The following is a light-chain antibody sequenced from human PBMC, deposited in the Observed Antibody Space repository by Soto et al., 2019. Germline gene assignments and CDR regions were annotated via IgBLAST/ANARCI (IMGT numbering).Light chain of an antibody. CDR1: SSDVGGYNY. Sequence: QSALTQPASMSGSPGQSITISCTGTSSDVGGYNYVSWYRQHPGKAPKLMIYDVNNRPSGLSNRFSGSNSGNTASLTISGLQAEDEADYYCSSHSSSSTLVVFGGGTKLTVL. V-gene: IGLV2-14*03. CDR3: SSHSSSSTLVV. J-gene: IGLJ2*01. CDR2: DVN.